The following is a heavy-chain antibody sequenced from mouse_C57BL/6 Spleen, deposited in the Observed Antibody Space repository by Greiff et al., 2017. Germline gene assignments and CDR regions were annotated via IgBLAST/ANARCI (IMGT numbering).Heavy chain of an antibody. CDR1: GYTFTDYY. V-gene: IGHV1-76*01. D-gene: IGHD1-1*01. Sequence: VQLQEPGAELVRPGASVKLSCKASGYTFTDYYINWVKQRPGQGLEWIARIYPGSGNTYYNEKFKGKATLTAEKSSSTAYMQLSSLTSEDSAVYFGARWATVERGYAMDYWGQGTSVTVSS. J-gene: IGHJ4*01. CDR2: IYPGSGNT. CDR3: ARWATVERGYAMDY.